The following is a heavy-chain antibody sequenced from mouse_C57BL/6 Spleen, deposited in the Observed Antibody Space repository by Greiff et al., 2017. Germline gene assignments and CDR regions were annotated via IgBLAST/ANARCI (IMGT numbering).Heavy chain of an antibody. J-gene: IGHJ3*01. CDR3: ASLHYYGSSPFAY. D-gene: IGHD1-1*01. V-gene: IGHV7-3*01. Sequence: EVKLVESGGGLVQPGGSLSLSCAASGFTFTDYYMSWVRQPPGKALEWLGFIRNKANGYTTEYSASVKGRFTISRDNSQSILYLQMNALRAEDSATYYCASLHYYGSSPFAYWGQGTLVTVSA. CDR1: GFTFTDYY. CDR2: IRNKANGYTT.